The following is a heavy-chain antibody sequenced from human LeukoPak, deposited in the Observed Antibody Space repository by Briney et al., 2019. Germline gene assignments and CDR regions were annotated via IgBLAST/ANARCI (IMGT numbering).Heavy chain of an antibody. CDR3: ARDGVATNDY. CDR2: INADGTTT. D-gene: IGHD5-24*01. CDR1: GFTFSTFA. V-gene: IGHV3-64*01. Sequence: GGSLRLSCAASGFTFSTFAMQWVRQAPERGLEYVSGINADGTTTYYANSVEGRFTISRDNPKNTLYLQMGSLRVEDTAVYYCARDGVATNDYWGQGILVTVSS. J-gene: IGHJ4*02.